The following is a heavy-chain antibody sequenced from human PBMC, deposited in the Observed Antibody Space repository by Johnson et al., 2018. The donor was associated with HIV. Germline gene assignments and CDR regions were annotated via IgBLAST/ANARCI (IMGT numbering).Heavy chain of an antibody. CDR2: ISGSGGNT. J-gene: IGHJ3*02. V-gene: IGHV3-23*04. CDR1: GFTFSTYA. Sequence: VQLVESGGGVVQPGRSLRLSCAASGFTFSTYAMHWVRQAPGKGLEWVSAISGSGGNTYYVDSVKGRFTISRDNSKNTLYLQMNSLRADDTAVYYCARGINSQSWAFDIWGQGTMVTVSS. CDR3: ARGINSQSWAFDI. D-gene: IGHD2/OR15-2a*01.